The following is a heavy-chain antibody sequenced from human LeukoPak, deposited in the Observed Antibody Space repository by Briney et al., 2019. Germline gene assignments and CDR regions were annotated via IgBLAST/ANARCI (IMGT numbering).Heavy chain of an antibody. Sequence: PSETLSLTCTVSGGSISSYYWSWIRQPAGKGLEWIGRIYTSGSTNYNPSLKSRVTISVDMSKNQFSLKLSSVTAADTAMYYCARGRYYYGMDVWGQGTTVTVSS. CDR3: ARGRYYYGMDV. CDR1: GGSISSYY. V-gene: IGHV4-4*07. CDR2: IYTSGST. J-gene: IGHJ6*02.